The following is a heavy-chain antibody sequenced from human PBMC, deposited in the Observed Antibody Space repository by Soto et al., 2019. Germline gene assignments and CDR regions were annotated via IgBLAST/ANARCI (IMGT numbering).Heavy chain of an antibody. CDR2: ISGSGGTT. V-gene: IGHV3-23*01. CDR3: AKDRGTSIDVQPYFHYYGMDV. D-gene: IGHD1-1*01. Sequence: SLRLSCAASGFTFSSYAMTWVRQAPGQGLEWVASISGSGGTTNYADSVKGRFTISRDNSKNTAYLQMNSRRSDQTKGYYCAKDRGTSIDVQPYFHYYGMDVWGQGTTVTVSS. J-gene: IGHJ6*02. CDR1: GFTFSSYA.